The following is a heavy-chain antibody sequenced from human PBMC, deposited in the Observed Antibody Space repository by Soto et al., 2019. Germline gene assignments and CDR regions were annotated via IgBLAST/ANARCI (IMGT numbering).Heavy chain of an antibody. Sequence: PGGSLRLSCAASGFSFGNHGMTWVRQAPGRALEWVSTINANAIDTHYADSVKGRFTISRDNSKSTLDLQMNSLRAEDTAIYYCVSRVSAHFDFWG. J-gene: IGHJ4*01. CDR2: INANAIDT. CDR1: GFSFGNHG. CDR3: VSRVSAHFDF. V-gene: IGHV3-23*01. D-gene: IGHD2-8*01.